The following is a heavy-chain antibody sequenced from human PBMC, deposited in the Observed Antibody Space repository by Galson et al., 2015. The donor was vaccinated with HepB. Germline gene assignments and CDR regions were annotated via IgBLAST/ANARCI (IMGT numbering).Heavy chain of an antibody. CDR2: IIPILGVA. J-gene: IGHJ6*02. D-gene: IGHD4/OR15-4a*01. V-gene: IGHV1-69*04. CDR3: ARDAKVLWSTPGESPTYGMDV. CDR1: GATFSSYS. Sequence: SGKVSCMASGATFSSYSISWVRQAPGHGREWMGRIIPILGVANYAQKFQGRVTISADKSTITAYMELSSLRSEDTAVYYCARDAKVLWSTPGESPTYGMDVWGQGTTVTVSS.